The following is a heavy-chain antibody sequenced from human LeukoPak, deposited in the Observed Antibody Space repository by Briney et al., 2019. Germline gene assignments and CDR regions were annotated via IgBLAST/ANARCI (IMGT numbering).Heavy chain of an antibody. CDR2: IKEDGSEK. V-gene: IGHV3-7*01. J-gene: IGHJ4*02. CDR1: GFIFSSYW. CDR3: ARFTLGRRTSYLDS. Sequence: AGGSLRLSCAASGFIFSSYWMSWVRQAPGKGLEWVANIKEDGSEKYYVDSVKGRFTISRDNAKNSLDLQMNSLRAEDTAVYYCARFTLGRRTSYLDSWGREPVVTVS. D-gene: IGHD2-2*01.